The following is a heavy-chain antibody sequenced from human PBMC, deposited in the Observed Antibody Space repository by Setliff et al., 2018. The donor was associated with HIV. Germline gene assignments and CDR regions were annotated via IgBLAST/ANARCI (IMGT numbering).Heavy chain of an antibody. D-gene: IGHD3-22*01. J-gene: IGHJ5*02. CDR1: GFTFSTYW. CDR3: ARDWGEHYDSSGFSS. Sequence: PGGSLRLSCAASGFTFSTYWMSWVRQAPGEGLEWVANIKQDGSEKFYVDSVKGRFIISRDNAKNALYLQMNSLRAEDTAVYYCARDWGEHYDSSGFSSWGQGTLVTVSS. CDR2: IKQDGSEK. V-gene: IGHV3-7*01.